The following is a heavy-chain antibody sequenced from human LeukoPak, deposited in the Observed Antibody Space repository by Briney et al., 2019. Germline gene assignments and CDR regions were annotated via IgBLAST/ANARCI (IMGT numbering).Heavy chain of an antibody. J-gene: IGHJ4*02. D-gene: IGHD1-26*01. Sequence: PSETLSLTCTVSGGSISSSGYYWGWIRQPPGKGLEWIGSIYYSGSTYYNPSLKSRVTISVDTSKNQFSLKLSSVTAADTAVYYCARDGGYSGSYSDYWGQGTLVTVSS. CDR1: GGSISSSGYY. CDR3: ARDGGYSGSYSDY. CDR2: IYYSGST. V-gene: IGHV4-39*07.